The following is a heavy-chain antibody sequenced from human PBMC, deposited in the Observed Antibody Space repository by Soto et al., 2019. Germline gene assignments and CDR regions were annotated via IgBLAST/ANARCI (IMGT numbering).Heavy chain of an antibody. D-gene: IGHD3-16*01. CDR1: GFTFSSSA. Sequence: QMQLVQSGPEVRKPGTSVKVSCKASGFTFSSSAVQWVRQARGQRLEWIGWVVVGNGDTNYAQKFQERVTITRDMSTSTAYMELSSLRSEDTAVYYCAAGCLAADVYYYYGLDVWGQGTTVTVSS. V-gene: IGHV1-58*01. CDR2: VVVGNGDT. CDR3: AAGCLAADVYYYYGLDV. J-gene: IGHJ6*02.